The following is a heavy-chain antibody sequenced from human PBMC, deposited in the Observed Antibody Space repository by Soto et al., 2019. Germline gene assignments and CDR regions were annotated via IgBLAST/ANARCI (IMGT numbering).Heavy chain of an antibody. CDR2: IIPIFGTA. D-gene: IGHD3-22*01. CDR1: GGTFSSYA. CDR3: ARDLGGDSSGYYSVVGHNWFDP. V-gene: IGHV1-69*12. Sequence: QVQLVQSGAEVKKPGSSVKVSCKASGGTFSSYAISWVRQAPGQGLEWMGGIIPIFGTANYAQKFQGRVTITADESTSTAYMELSSLRSEDTAVYYCARDLGGDSSGYYSVVGHNWFDPWGQGTLVTVSS. J-gene: IGHJ5*02.